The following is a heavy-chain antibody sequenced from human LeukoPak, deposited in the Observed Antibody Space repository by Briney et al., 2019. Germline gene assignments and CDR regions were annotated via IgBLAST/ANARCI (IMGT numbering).Heavy chain of an antibody. CDR2: IYYSGST. V-gene: IGHV4-39*01. CDR1: GDSLSSSSYY. J-gene: IGHJ5*02. CDR3: ARLSYQLLNWFDP. Sequence: PSETLSLTCTVSGDSLSSSSYYWGWIRQPPGKGLEWIGNIYYSGSTYYNPSLKSRVTISVDTSKNQFSLKLSSVTAADTAVYYCARLSYQLLNWFDPWGQGTLVTVSS. D-gene: IGHD2-2*01.